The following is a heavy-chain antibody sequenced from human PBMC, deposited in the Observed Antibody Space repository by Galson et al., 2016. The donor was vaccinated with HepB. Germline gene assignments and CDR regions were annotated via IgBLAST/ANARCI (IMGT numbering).Heavy chain of an antibody. D-gene: IGHD3-22*01. CDR2: IGISGAT. J-gene: IGHJ4*02. CDR1: GFSFSSYD. CDR3: VRAFTTTWYHFDY. Sequence: SLRLSCAASGFSFSSYDMHWVRQATGKGLEWVSAIGISGATYYSDSVRGRFTISRENARDSFYLQMNGLTAGDTALYYCVRAFTTTWYHFDYLGQGTVVTVSS. V-gene: IGHV3-13*01.